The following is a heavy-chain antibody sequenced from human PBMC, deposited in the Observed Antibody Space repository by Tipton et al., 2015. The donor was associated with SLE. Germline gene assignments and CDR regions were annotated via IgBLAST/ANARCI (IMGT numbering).Heavy chain of an antibody. J-gene: IGHJ6*02. D-gene: IGHD3-16*02. V-gene: IGHV4-59*08. Sequence: TLSLTCTVSGGSIRSYYWSWIRQPPGKGLEWIGYIYYSGNTFYNPSLKGRVTISIDTSETQLSLQMTSVTAADAAVYYCARHGAIVWDSSNFFAMDVWGQGTTVTVSS. CDR1: GGSIRSYY. CDR3: ARHGAIVWDSSNFFAMDV. CDR2: IYYSGNT.